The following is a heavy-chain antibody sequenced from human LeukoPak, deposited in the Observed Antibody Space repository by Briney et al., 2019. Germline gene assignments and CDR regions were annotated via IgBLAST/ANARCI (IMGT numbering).Heavy chain of an antibody. Sequence: GGSLRPSCAASGFTVSSNYMSWVRQAPGKGLEWVSVIYSGGSTYYADSVKGRFTISRDNSKNTLYLQMNSLRAEDTAVYYCARDRAVYYYYGMDVWGQGTTVTVSS. D-gene: IGHD3-10*01. CDR1: GFTVSSNY. V-gene: IGHV3-53*01. J-gene: IGHJ6*02. CDR2: IYSGGST. CDR3: ARDRAVYYYYGMDV.